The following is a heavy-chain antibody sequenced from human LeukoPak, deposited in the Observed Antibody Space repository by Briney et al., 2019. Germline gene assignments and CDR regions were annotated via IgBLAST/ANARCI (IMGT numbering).Heavy chain of an antibody. J-gene: IGHJ5*02. D-gene: IGHD6-19*01. V-gene: IGHV1-2*02. CDR1: GYTFTSYY. Sequence: ASVKVSCKASGYTFTSYYMHWVRQAPGQGLEWMGIINPSGGITNYAQKFQGRVTMTRDTSISTAYMELSRLRSDDTAVYYCARDQGGSGWYGDWFDPWGQGTLVTVSS. CDR3: ARDQGGSGWYGDWFDP. CDR2: INPSGGIT.